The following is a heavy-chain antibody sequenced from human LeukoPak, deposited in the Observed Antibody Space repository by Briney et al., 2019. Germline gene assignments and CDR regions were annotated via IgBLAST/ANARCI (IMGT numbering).Heavy chain of an antibody. V-gene: IGHV3-7*03. Sequence: GGSLRLSCAASGFTFSSYWMSWVRQAPGKGLEWVANIKQDGSEKYYVDSVKGRFTISRDNAKNSLYLQMNSLRAEDTAVYYCARFPSSSSWYDDYWGQGTLVTVSS. D-gene: IGHD6-13*01. J-gene: IGHJ4*02. CDR3: ARFPSSSSWYDDY. CDR1: GFTFSSYW. CDR2: IKQDGSEK.